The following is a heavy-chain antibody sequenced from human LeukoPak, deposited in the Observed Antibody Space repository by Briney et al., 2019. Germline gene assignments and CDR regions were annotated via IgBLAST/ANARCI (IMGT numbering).Heavy chain of an antibody. V-gene: IGHV3-23*01. J-gene: IGHJ5*02. D-gene: IGHD3-10*01. CDR2: ISSGGVNT. CDR3: ATGRGSGNYNWFDP. Sequence: AGGXLRLSXTXSGFTFSSYAMSWVRQAPGQGLEWVSVISSGGVNTYYRDSVKGRFTISRDNSKNTLYLQMNSLGAEDTAVYYCATGRGSGNYNWFDPWGQGTLVTVSS. CDR1: GFTFSSYA.